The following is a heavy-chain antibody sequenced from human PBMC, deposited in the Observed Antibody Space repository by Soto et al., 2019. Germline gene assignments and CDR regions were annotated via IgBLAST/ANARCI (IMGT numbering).Heavy chain of an antibody. V-gene: IGHV1-2*04. Sequence: ASVKVSCKASGYTFTSYAMHWVRQAPGQGLEWMGWINPNSGGTNYAQKFQGWVTMTRYTSISTAYMELSRLRSDDTAVYYCARVGSTIFHFDYWGQGTLVTVSS. J-gene: IGHJ4*02. CDR2: INPNSGGT. CDR3: ARVGSTIFHFDY. D-gene: IGHD3-3*01. CDR1: GYTFTSYA.